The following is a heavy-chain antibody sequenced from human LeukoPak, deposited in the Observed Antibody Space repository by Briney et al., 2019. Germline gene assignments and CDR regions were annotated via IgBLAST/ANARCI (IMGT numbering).Heavy chain of an antibody. D-gene: IGHD3-10*01. CDR2: IYYSGST. CDR3: ARCYYGSGPRDC. J-gene: IGHJ4*02. CDR1: GGSISSSSYY. Sequence: SETLSLTCTVSGGSISSSSYYWGWIRQPPGKGLEWIGSIYYSGSTYYNPSLKSRVTISVDTSKNQFSLKLSSVTAADTAVYYCARCYYGSGPRDCWGQGTLVTVSS. V-gene: IGHV4-39*07.